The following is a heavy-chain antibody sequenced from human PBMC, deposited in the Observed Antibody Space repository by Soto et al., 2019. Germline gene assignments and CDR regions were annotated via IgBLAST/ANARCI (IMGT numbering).Heavy chain of an antibody. CDR3: ARGGISHWAYFYYMDV. J-gene: IGHJ6*03. CDR1: GGSLSDYF. V-gene: IGHV4-34*01. Sequence: SETLSLTCVVSGGSLSDYFWSWIRQPPGMALEWIGEINHLGSINYNPSLKSRVTMSVVTSKNQFSLTLNSVTAADTATYYCARGGISHWAYFYYMDVWDRGTTVT. D-gene: IGHD2-21*01. CDR2: INHLGSI.